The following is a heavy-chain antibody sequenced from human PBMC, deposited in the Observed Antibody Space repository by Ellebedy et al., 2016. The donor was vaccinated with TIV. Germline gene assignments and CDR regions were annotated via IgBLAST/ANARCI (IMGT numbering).Heavy chain of an antibody. CDR2: IWYDGSNK. CDR1: GFSFRTYG. J-gene: IGHJ3*01. V-gene: IGHV3-33*01. D-gene: IGHD1-26*01. CDR3: ARRGNYMGDAFDV. Sequence: GGSLRLXXEASGFSFRTYGMHWVRQAPGKGLEWVAGIWYDGSNKKYADSVKGRFTISRDNVENSLYLQMSSLRVEDTAVYFYARRGNYMGDAFDVWGQGTVVTVSS.